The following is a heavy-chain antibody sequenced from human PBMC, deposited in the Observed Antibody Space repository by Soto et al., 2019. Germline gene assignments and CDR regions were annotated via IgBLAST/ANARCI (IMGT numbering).Heavy chain of an antibody. CDR3: ARDRDFDGMDV. J-gene: IGHJ6*02. Sequence: SVKGSWQAAGYTFTGYYMHWGRQAPGQGLEWMGWINPNSGGTNYAQKFQGRVTMTRDTSISTAYMELSRLRSDDTAVYYCARDRDFDGMDVWGQGTKVTVYS. D-gene: IGHD3-3*01. CDR2: INPNSGGT. CDR1: GYTFTGYY. V-gene: IGHV1-2*02.